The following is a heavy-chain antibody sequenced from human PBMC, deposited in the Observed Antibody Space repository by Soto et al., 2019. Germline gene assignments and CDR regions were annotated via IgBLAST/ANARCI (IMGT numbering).Heavy chain of an antibody. V-gene: IGHV4-59*08. D-gene: IGHD1-7*01. CDR1: GGSISSYY. CDR2: IYYSGST. J-gene: IGHJ2*01. CDR3: ARSPLHSGELVYWYFDL. Sequence: PSETLSLTCTVSGGSISSYYWSWIRQPPGKGLEWIGYIYYSGSTNYNPSLKSRVTISVDTSKNQFSLKLSSVTAADTAVYYCARSPLHSGELVYWYFDLWGRGTL.